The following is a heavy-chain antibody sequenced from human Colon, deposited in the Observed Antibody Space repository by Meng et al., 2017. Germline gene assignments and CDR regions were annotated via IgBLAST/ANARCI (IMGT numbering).Heavy chain of an antibody. CDR1: GASTSEDNW. CDR2: IFHSGTS. V-gene: IGHV4-4*02. J-gene: IGHJ5*02. D-gene: IGHD2/OR15-2a*01. CDR3: ARRNSNNWFDP. Sequence: QLEASGPGLVKRSGTLSLSCAFSGASTSEDNWWSWVRQTPGKGLEWLGEIFHSGTSNYNPSLKRRVTISVDKSKNQFSLRLSSVTAADTAVYYCARRNSNNWFDPWGQGILVTVSS.